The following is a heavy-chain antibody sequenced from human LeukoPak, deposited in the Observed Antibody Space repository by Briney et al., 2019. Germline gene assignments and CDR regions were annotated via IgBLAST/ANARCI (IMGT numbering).Heavy chain of an antibody. CDR3: AKDKAWIHLWALDDDAFDI. J-gene: IGHJ3*02. CDR2: SSGSGGST. CDR1: GFTFGSYA. V-gene: IGHV3-23*01. D-gene: IGHD5-18*01. Sequence: PGGSLRLSCVASGFTFGSYAMSWVRRAPGKGLEWVSASSGSGGSTYYADSVKGRFTISRDNSKNTLYLQMNSLRAEDTAVYYCAKDKAWIHLWALDDDAFDIWGQGTMVTVSS.